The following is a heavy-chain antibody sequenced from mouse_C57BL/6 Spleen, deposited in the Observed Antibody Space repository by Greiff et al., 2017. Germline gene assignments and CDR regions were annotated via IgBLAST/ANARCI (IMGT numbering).Heavy chain of an antibody. V-gene: IGHV1-18*01. Sequence: EVQLQQSGPELVKPGASVKIPCKASGYTFTDYNMDWVKQSHGQSLEWIGDINPNNGGTIYNQKFKGKATLTVDKSSSTAYMELRSLTSEDTAVYYCARLGYGSSPDWYFDVWGTGTTVTVSS. CDR3: ARLGYGSSPDWYFDV. CDR2: INPNNGGT. J-gene: IGHJ1*03. CDR1: GYTFTDYN. D-gene: IGHD1-1*01.